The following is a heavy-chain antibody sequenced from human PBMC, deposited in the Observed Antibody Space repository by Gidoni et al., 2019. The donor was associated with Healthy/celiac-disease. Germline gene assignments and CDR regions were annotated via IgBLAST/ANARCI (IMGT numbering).Heavy chain of an antibody. CDR2: ISSSSSTI. J-gene: IGHJ4*02. CDR3: ARVGPGYCSSTSCPRADY. V-gene: IGHV3-48*01. CDR1: GSTFRSYS. Sequence: EVQLVESGGGLVQPGGSLRLSCAAYGSTFRSYSMTWVRQAPGKGLEWVSSISSSSSTIYYADSVKGRFTISRDNAKNSLYLQMNSLRAEDTAVYFCARVGPGYCSSTSCPRADYWGQGTLVTVSS. D-gene: IGHD2-2*01.